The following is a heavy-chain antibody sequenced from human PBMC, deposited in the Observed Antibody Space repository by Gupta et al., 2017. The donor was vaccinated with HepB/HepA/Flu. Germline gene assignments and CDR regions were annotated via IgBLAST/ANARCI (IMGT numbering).Heavy chain of an antibody. Sequence: QLQLQESGPGLVKPSETLPLSCTVSGGSISTTTYYWGWIRQPPGKGLEWIGSIYYNGRTYYNPSLKSRVAMSVDTSKNQFSLKLTSVTAADTAVYYCARQEEWLAYFDYWGQGTLVTVSS. V-gene: IGHV4-39*01. CDR2: IYYNGRT. J-gene: IGHJ4*02. CDR3: ARQEEWLAYFDY. CDR1: GGSISTTTYY. D-gene: IGHD6-19*01.